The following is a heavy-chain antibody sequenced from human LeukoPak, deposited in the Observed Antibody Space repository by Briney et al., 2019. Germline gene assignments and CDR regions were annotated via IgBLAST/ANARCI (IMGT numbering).Heavy chain of an antibody. CDR1: GFTFSSYG. V-gene: IGHV3-30*18. CDR3: AKEFSGYLASFEY. CDR2: TSFDGSYK. D-gene: IGHD3-22*01. Sequence: GGSPRLSCAASGFTFSSYGMHWVRQAPGKGLEWVAMTSFDGSYKNYADSVKGRFTISRDNSKNRLYLQMNSLRAEDTAVYYCAKEFSGYLASFEYWGQGTLVTVSS. J-gene: IGHJ4*02.